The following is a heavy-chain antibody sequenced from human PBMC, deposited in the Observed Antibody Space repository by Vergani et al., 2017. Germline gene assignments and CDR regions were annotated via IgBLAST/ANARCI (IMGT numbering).Heavy chain of an antibody. D-gene: IGHD3-10*01. CDR2: ISWDGGST. J-gene: IGHJ4*02. CDR3: AKVESDYGSGTYYFDY. V-gene: IGHV3-43*01. CDR1: GFTFDDYT. Sequence: EVQLVESGGVVVQPGGSLRLSCAASGFTFDDYTMHWVRQAPGKGLEWVSLISWDGGSTYYADSVKGRFTISRDNSKNSLYLQMNSLRTEDTALYYCAKVESDYGSGTYYFDYWGQGTLVTVSS.